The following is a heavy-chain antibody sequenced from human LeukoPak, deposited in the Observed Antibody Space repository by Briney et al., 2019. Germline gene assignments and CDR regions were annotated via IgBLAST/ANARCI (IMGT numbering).Heavy chain of an antibody. Sequence: SETLSLTCTVSGGSISSYYWSWIRQPPGKGLEWIGYIYYSGSTNYNPSLKSRVTISVDTSKNQFSLKLSSVTAADTAVYYCARTERYCSSTSCYYNFDYWGQGTLVTVSS. CDR2: IYYSGST. CDR3: ARTERYCSSTSCYYNFDY. V-gene: IGHV4-59*01. J-gene: IGHJ4*02. D-gene: IGHD2-2*01. CDR1: GGSISSYY.